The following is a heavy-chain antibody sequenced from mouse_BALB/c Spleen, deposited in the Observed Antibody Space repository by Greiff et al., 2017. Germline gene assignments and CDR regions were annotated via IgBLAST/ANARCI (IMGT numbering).Heavy chain of an antibody. CDR2: ISNGGGST. CDR3: ASETFAY. Sequence: EVQGVESGGGLVQPGGSLKLSCAASGFTFSSYTMSWVRQTPEKRLEWVAYISNGGGSTYYPDTVKGRFTISRDNAKNTLYLQMSSLKSEDTAMYYCASETFAYWGQGTLVTVSA. V-gene: IGHV5-12-2*01. CDR1: GFTFSSYT. J-gene: IGHJ3*01.